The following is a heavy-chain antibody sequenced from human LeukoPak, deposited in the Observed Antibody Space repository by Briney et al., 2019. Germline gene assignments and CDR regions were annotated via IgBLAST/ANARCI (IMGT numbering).Heavy chain of an antibody. J-gene: IGHJ4*02. V-gene: IGHV1-69*05. D-gene: IGHD6-13*01. CDR1: GGTHA. CDR2: FIPVFPTP. Sequence: SVKVSCKASGGTHAISWVRQAPGPGLEWMGGFIPVFPTPNYAQKFQGRVTFTTDESTKTAYMELSSLRSEDTAVYYCATVRAAAAGSHYFESWGPGTLVTVSS. CDR3: ATVRAAAAGSHYFES.